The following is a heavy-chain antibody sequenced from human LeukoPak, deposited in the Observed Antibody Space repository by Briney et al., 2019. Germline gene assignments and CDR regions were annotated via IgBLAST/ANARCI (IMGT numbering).Heavy chain of an antibody. CDR2: ITRSSIYI. D-gene: IGHD3-22*01. CDR3: ARGVVTYYYYMGV. Sequence: GGSLRLSCAASGFTFSSYSMNWVRQAPGKGLEWVSSITRSSIYIYYADSVKGRFTISRDNAKNSLYLQMNSLRAEDTALYYCARGVVTYYYYMGVWGKGTTVTVSS. J-gene: IGHJ6*03. CDR1: GFTFSSYS. V-gene: IGHV3-21*04.